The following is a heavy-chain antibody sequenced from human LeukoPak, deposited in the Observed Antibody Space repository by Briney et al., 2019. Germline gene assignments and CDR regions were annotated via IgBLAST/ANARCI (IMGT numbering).Heavy chain of an antibody. CDR1: GGSFSGYY. Sequence: SETLSLTCAVYGGSFSGYYWSWIRQPPGKGLEWIGEINHSGSTNYNPSLKSRVTISVDTSENQFSLKLSSVTAADTAVYYCARDYDSSGYYGNDAFDIWSQGTMVTVSS. D-gene: IGHD3-22*01. V-gene: IGHV4-34*01. CDR2: INHSGST. CDR3: ARDYDSSGYYGNDAFDI. J-gene: IGHJ3*02.